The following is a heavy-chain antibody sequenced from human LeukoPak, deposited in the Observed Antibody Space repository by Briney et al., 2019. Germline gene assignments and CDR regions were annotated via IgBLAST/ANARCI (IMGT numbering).Heavy chain of an antibody. D-gene: IGHD3-22*01. J-gene: IGHJ4*02. V-gene: IGHV3-33*01. CDR1: GFTFSSFG. CDR2: IWYDGSDK. CDR3: ARTPGQWLVDY. Sequence: GRSLRLSCAASGFTFSSFGMHWVRQAPGKGLEWVAVIWYDGSDKYYADSVKGRFTISRDNSKNTLFLQMNSLRAEDTAVYSRARTPGQWLVDYWGQGTLVTVSS.